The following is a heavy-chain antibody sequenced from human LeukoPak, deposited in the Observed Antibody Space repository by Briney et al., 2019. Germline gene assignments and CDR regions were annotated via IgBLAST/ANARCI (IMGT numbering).Heavy chain of an antibody. CDR2: IWYDGSNK. V-gene: IGHV3-33*01. CDR1: GFTFSSHG. Sequence: GRSLRLSCAASGFTFSSHGMHWVRQAPGKGLEWVAVIWYDGSNKYYADSVKGRFTISRDNSKNTLYLQMNSLRAEDTAVYYCAGGGRQLDYWGQGTLVTVSS. CDR3: AGGGRQLDY. J-gene: IGHJ4*02. D-gene: IGHD1-26*01.